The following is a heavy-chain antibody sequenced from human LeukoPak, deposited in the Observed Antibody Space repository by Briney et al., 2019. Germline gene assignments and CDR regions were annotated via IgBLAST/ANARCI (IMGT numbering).Heavy chain of an antibody. CDR1: GFTFSNYE. CDR2: ISSSGSTR. V-gene: IGHV3-48*03. D-gene: IGHD3-10*01. CDR3: ARVSERGMVRGGIDY. J-gene: IGHJ4*02. Sequence: GGSLRLSCAASGFTFSNYEMNWVRQAPGKGLEWVSYISSSGSTRYYVDSVKGRFTISRDNAKNSLYLQMNSLRAEDTAVYYCARVSERGMVRGGIDYWGQGTLVTVSS.